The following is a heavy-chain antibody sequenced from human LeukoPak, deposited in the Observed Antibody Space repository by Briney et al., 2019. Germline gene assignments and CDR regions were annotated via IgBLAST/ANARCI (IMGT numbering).Heavy chain of an antibody. CDR3: ARVGKGLGDYYYYMDV. V-gene: IGHV3-30*01. J-gene: IGHJ6*03. CDR1: GFTFSSYA. Sequence: GGSLRLSCAASGFTFSSYAMHWVRQAPGKGLEWVAVISYDGSNKYYADSVKDRFTISRDNSKNTLYLQMNSLRAEDTAVYYCARVGKGLGDYYYYMDVWGKGTTVTVSS. D-gene: IGHD6-19*01. CDR2: ISYDGSNK.